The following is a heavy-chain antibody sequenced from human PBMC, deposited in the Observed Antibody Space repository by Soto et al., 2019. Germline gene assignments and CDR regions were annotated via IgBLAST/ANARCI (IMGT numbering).Heavy chain of an antibody. CDR2: ISRNSFT. V-gene: IGHV3-11*06. CDR1: ENSISDYY. D-gene: IGHD3-10*01. CDR3: AKGEVRGIIPSYFDY. J-gene: IGHJ4*02. Sequence: GGSLKLSCVPPENSISDYYMSWIRQAPGKGLESVSYISRNSFTNYADSVRGRFIVSRDNAKNSAFLQMNSLRAEDTAVYYCAKGEVRGIIPSYFDYWGLGTLVTVSS.